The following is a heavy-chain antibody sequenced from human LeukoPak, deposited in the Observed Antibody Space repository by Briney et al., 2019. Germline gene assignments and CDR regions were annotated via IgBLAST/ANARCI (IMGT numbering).Heavy chain of an antibody. CDR2: IGTAGDT. D-gene: IGHD5-12*01. V-gene: IGHV3-13*01. Sequence: GGSLRLSCAASGFTLSSYAMHWVRQATGKGLEWVSAIGTAGDTYYPGSVKGRFTISRENAKNSLYLQMNSLRAGDTAVYYCARVRKYSGYYSWYFDLWGRGTLVTVSS. J-gene: IGHJ2*01. CDR3: ARVRKYSGYYSWYFDL. CDR1: GFTLSSYA.